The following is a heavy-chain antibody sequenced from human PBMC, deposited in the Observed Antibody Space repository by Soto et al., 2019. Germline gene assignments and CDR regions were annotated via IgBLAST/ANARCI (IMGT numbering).Heavy chain of an antibody. V-gene: IGHV1-2*04. Sequence: ASVKVSCKASGYTFTGYYMHWVRQAPGQGLEWMGWINPNSGGTNYAQKFQGWVTMTRDTSISTAYMELSRLRSDDTAVYYCAKDRDFDWLLLNLFDYWGQGTLVTVSS. CDR3: AKDRDFDWLLLNLFDY. CDR2: INPNSGGT. J-gene: IGHJ4*02. CDR1: GYTFTGYY. D-gene: IGHD3-9*01.